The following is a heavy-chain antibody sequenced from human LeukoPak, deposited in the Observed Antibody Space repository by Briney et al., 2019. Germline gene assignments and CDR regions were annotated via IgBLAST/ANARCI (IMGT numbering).Heavy chain of an antibody. J-gene: IGHJ2*01. CDR3: ARRIVVVTAIPSWYFDL. CDR2: IYYSGTT. Sequence: SETLSLTCPVSGGSISSSSYYWGWIRQPPGRGLEWIGSIYYSGTTNYNPSLKSRVTISVDTSKNQFSLKLSSVTAADTAVYYCARRIVVVTAIPSWYFDLWGRGTLVTVSS. V-gene: IGHV4-39*07. CDR1: GGSISSSSYY. D-gene: IGHD2-21*02.